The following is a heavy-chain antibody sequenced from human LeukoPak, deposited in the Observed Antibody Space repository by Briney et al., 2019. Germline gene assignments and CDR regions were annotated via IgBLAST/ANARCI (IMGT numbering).Heavy chain of an antibody. CDR2: INPNSGGT. J-gene: IGHJ4*02. CDR1: GYTFTGYY. D-gene: IGHD6-13*01. CDR3: ARDCRVRSSSCQDY. Sequence: ASVKVSCKASGYTFTGYYMHWVRQAPGQGLEWMGWINPNSGGTNCAQKFQGRVTMTRDTSISTAYMELSRLRSDDTAVYYCARDCRVRSSSCQDYWGQGTLVTVSS. V-gene: IGHV1-2*02.